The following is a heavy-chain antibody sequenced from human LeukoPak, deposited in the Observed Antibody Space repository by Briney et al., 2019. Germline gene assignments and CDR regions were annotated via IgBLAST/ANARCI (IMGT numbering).Heavy chain of an antibody. CDR2: ITTGDGNT. J-gene: IGHJ4*02. CDR3: ATVHFGYFTF. V-gene: IGHV3-23*01. D-gene: IGHD3-3*01. CDR1: GFTFSSYT. Sequence: GGSVRLSCTASGFTFSSYTITWVRQAPGKGLKWVSTITTGDGNTYYADSVKGRFTVSRGDSKNTLYLQMNSLRADDTAVYYCATVHFGYFTFWGQGTLVPVSS.